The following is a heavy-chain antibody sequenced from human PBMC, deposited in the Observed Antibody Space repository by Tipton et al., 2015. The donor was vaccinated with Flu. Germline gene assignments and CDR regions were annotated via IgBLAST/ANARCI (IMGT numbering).Heavy chain of an antibody. CDR3: ARRDYSNYVSDPKSWFDP. CDR1: GDSISSDFY. Sequence: TLSLTCAFSGDSISSDFYWAWIRQFPGKGLEWIGTVSRTGSTIYNPALKSRVTISIDTSKNQFSLNMRSVTAADMAVYYCARRDYSNYVSDPKSWFDPWGQGTLVAVSS. V-gene: IGHV4-38-2*01. CDR2: VSRTGST. J-gene: IGHJ5*02. D-gene: IGHD4-11*01.